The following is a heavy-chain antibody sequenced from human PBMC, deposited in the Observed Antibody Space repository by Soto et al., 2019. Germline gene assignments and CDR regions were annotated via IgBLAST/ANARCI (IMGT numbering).Heavy chain of an antibody. CDR3: ARARMVRGVIYYYGMDV. V-gene: IGHV4-31*03. CDR1: GGSISSGGNY. J-gene: IGHJ6*02. Sequence: PSETLSLTCTVSGGSISSGGNYWSWIRQHPGKGLEWIGYIYHSGSTYYNPSLKSRVTISVDTSKNQFSLKLNSVTAADTAVYYCARARMVRGVIYYYGMDVWGQGTTVTVSS. D-gene: IGHD3-10*01. CDR2: IYHSGST.